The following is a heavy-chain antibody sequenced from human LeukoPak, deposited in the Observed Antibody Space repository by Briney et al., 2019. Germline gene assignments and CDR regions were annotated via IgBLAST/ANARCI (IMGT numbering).Heavy chain of an antibody. D-gene: IGHD6-13*01. CDR2: IYYSGST. CDR1: GDSISTRTYH. CDR3: ARPRIAAAPHDAFDI. Sequence: SETLSLTCTVSGDSISTRTYHWGWIRQPPGKGLEWIGTIYYSGSTYYNASLKSRVAISVDSSKNQFSLNLSSVTAADTAVYYCARPRIAAAPHDAFDIWGQGTMVTVSS. V-gene: IGHV4-39*01. J-gene: IGHJ3*02.